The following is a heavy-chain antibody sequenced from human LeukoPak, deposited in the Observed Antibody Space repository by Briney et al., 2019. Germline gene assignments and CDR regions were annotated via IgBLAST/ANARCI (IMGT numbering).Heavy chain of an antibody. CDR1: GFTFSSYA. J-gene: IGHJ4*02. CDR3: AKSGHDSSGYCFDY. CDR2: ICGSGGST. D-gene: IGHD3-22*01. V-gene: IGHV3-23*01. Sequence: GGSLRLSCAASGFTFSSYAMSWVRQAPGKGLEWVSTICGSGGSTYYADFVKGRFTFSRDNSKNTLYLQMNSLRAEDTAVYYCAKSGHDSSGYCFDYWGQGTLVTVSS.